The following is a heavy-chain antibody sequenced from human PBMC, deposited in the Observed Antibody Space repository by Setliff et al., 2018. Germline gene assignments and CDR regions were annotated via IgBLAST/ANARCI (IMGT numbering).Heavy chain of an antibody. CDR2: ISGSGGST. CDR1: GFTFSNYA. J-gene: IGHJ6*03. Sequence: GGSLRLSCAASGFTFSNYAMSWVRQAPGKGLEWVSAISGSGGSTYYADSVKGRFTISRDNAKNSLYLQLNSLRAEDTAVYYCATNPRKGRSGGYYYDDPYYFYMDVWGKGTTVTVSS. CDR3: ATNPRKGRSGGYYYDDPYYFYMDV. D-gene: IGHD3-22*01. V-gene: IGHV3-23*01.